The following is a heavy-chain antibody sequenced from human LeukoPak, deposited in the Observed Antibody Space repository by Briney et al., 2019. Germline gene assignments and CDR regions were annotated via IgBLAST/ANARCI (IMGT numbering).Heavy chain of an antibody. CDR3: SRQYSSSEH. CDR1: GYTFTCHF. D-gene: IGHD4-11*01. J-gene: IGHJ1*01. V-gene: IGHV1-2*02. CDR2: IDPNNGDT. Sequence: GASVKVSCRASGYTFTCHFLHWVRQAPGQGGEGMAWIDPNNGDTHYAQNFQGRITVTRDTSISTVYMELSRLTSDDTAVYYCSRQYSSSEHWGQGTLVTVSS.